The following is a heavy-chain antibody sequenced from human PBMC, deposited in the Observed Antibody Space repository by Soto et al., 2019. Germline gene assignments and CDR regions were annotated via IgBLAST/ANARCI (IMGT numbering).Heavy chain of an antibody. J-gene: IGHJ4*02. Sequence: QVQLWQSGGEVKKPGASVKDSCKASGDPVTKYCISWVRQAPGQGLEWLGWIRFYNGHTNYALKFQDRITFTTDTSTSTASMELRSLTSDDTAVYYCAGDTSIAVAGKETWGQGTLVTVSS. D-gene: IGHD6-19*01. CDR3: AGDTSIAVAGKET. CDR1: GDPVTKYC. CDR2: IRFYNGHT. V-gene: IGHV1-18*01.